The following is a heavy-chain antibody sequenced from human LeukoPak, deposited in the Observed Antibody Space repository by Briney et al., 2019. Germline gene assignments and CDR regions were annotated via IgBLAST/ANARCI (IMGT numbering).Heavy chain of an antibody. D-gene: IGHD1-26*01. V-gene: IGHV4-4*07. CDR1: GGSIRSYY. J-gene: IGHJ4*02. CDR3: ARQGYTASYYFLDY. CDR2: IYTTGTT. Sequence: SEILSLTCDVSGGSIRSYYWGWVRQPAGKGLEWIGRIYTTGTTHFNPSLKSRLTMSIDTSKNQFSLKLTSVSAADTAIYFCARQGYTASYYFLDYWSRGTLVTVSS.